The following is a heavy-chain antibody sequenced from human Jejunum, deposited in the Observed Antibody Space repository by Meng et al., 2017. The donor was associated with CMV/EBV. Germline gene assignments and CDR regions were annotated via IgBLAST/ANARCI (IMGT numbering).Heavy chain of an antibody. V-gene: IGHV3-30-3*01. CDR3: ARVMVPASISPFLDY. J-gene: IGHJ4*02. Sequence: FTVSRYAMQWGRKAQGKALEWVSLISYDGSKKYYEDAVKGRFTVSRENSKNTLYLQMNSLKGEDSAVYYCARVMVPASISPFLDYWGQGARVTVSS. CDR2: ISYDGSKK. D-gene: IGHD2-2*01. CDR1: FTVSRYA.